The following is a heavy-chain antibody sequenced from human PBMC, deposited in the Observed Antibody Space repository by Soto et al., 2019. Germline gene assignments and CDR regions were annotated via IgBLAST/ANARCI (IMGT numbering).Heavy chain of an antibody. V-gene: IGHV3-30-3*01. CDR2: ISYDGSNK. CDR3: ARDKEMATIDAFDI. D-gene: IGHD5-12*01. CDR1: GFTFSSYA. J-gene: IGHJ3*02. Sequence: QPGGSLRLSCAASGFTFSSYAMHWVRQAPGKGLEWVAVISYDGSNKYYADSVKGRFTISRDNSKNTLYLQMNSLRAEDTAVYYCARDKEMATIDAFDIWGQGTMVTVSS.